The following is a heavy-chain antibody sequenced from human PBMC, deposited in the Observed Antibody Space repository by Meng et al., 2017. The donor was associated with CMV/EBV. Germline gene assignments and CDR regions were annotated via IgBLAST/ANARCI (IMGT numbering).Heavy chain of an antibody. CDR3: ARVLYSSSWYFVDYYYNYGMDV. V-gene: IGHV3-30-3*01. CDR2: ISYDGSNK. CDR1: GFTFSSYA. Sequence: GESLKISCAASGFTFSSYAMHWVRQAPGKGLEWVAVISYDGSNKYYADSVKGRFTISRDNSKNTLYLQMNSLRAEDTAVYYCARVLYSSSWYFVDYYYNYGMDVWGQGTTVTVSS. J-gene: IGHJ6*02. D-gene: IGHD6-13*01.